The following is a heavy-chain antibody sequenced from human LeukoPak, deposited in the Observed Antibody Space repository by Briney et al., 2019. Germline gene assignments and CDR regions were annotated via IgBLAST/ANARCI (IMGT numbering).Heavy chain of an antibody. D-gene: IGHD2-15*01. CDR1: GFTFSSYS. Sequence: GGSLGLSCAASGFTFSSYSMNWVRQAPGKGLEWVSSISGSSSYIYYADSVKGRFTISRDNAKNSLYLQMSSLRAEDTAVYYCARDYCSGGDCYHFDMWGQGTMVTVSS. CDR2: ISGSSSYI. V-gene: IGHV3-21*01. CDR3: ARDYCSGGDCYHFDM. J-gene: IGHJ3*02.